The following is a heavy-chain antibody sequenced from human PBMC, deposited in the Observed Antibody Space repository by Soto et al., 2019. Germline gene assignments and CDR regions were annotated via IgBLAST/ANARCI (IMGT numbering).Heavy chain of an antibody. V-gene: IGHV4-39*01. CDR2: IYYSGST. Sequence: QLQLQESGPGLVKPSETLSLTCTVSGGSISSSRYYWGWIRQPPGKGLEWIGSIYYSGSTYYNPSLKSRVTISVDTSKNQFSLKLSSVTAADTAVYYCARHNTAMVSGYYYYYYMDVWGKGTTVTVSS. D-gene: IGHD5-18*01. CDR3: ARHNTAMVSGYYYYYYMDV. CDR1: GGSISSSRYY. J-gene: IGHJ6*03.